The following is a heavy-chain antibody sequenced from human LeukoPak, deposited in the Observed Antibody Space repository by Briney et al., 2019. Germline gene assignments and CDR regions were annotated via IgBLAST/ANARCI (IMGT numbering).Heavy chain of an antibody. V-gene: IGHV1-46*01. D-gene: IGHD1-1*01. CDR1: GYTFTSYY. Sequence: GASVKVSCKASGYTFTSYYMHWVRQAPGQGLEWMGIINPSGGSTSYAQKFQGRVTMTRDMSTSTVYMELSSLRSEDTAVYYCARDFERGYYFDYWGQGTLVTVSS. J-gene: IGHJ4*02. CDR3: ARDFERGYYFDY. CDR2: INPSGGST.